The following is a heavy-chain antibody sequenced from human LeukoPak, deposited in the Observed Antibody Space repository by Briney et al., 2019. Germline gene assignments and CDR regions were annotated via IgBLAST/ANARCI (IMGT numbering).Heavy chain of an antibody. CDR1: GGSIHSY. D-gene: IGHD3-10*01. Sequence: HSYSMSLTCTASGGSIHSYWSWIRQPAGKGLEWIGRISGSGTITYNPALQSRLTISIDTSKNQFSLKLMSVTAADTAVYYCARDSGTTGEVKFDPWGQGTLVTVSS. V-gene: IGHV4-4*07. J-gene: IGHJ5*02. CDR3: ARDSGTTGEVKFDP. CDR2: ISGSGTI.